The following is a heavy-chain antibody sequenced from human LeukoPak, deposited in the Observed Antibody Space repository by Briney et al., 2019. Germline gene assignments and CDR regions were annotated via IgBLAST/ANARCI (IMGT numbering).Heavy chain of an antibody. Sequence: ASVKVSCKASGYTFSSYGISWVRQAPGQGLEWVGWISAYNGNTNNAQKLQGRVTMTTDTSTSTAYMELRSLRSDDTAVYYCARVSGYFDSAAYWGQGTLVTVSS. D-gene: IGHD3-22*01. J-gene: IGHJ4*02. CDR3: ARVSGYFDSAAY. CDR1: GYTFSSYG. CDR2: ISAYNGNT. V-gene: IGHV1-18*01.